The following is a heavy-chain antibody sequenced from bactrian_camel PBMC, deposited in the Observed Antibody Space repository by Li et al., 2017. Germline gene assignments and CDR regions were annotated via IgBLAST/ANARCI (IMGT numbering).Heavy chain of an antibody. CDR3: AAALGPPGLPPVWCPSHAGRGASWGSFGY. V-gene: IGHV3S53*01. J-gene: IGHJ6*01. Sequence: HVQLVESGGGSVQAGGSLRISCAASGDIATTYCMGWFRQGTGDERVSVATIDMDGDTSYADSVKGRFIISKDNAKNSLYLQMNDLKPDDTGTYYCAAALGPPGLPPVWCPSHAGRGASWGSFGYWGQGTQVTVS. D-gene: IGHD5*01. CDR1: GDIATTYC. CDR2: IDMDGDT.